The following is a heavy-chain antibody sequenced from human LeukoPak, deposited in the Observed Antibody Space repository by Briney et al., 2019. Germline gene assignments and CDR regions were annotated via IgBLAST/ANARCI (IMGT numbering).Heavy chain of an antibody. V-gene: IGHV3-48*01. CDR3: ARVVTPDAFDI. D-gene: IGHD2-21*02. J-gene: IGHJ3*02. CDR2: ISSSSSTI. Sequence: PGGSLRLSCAASGFTFSSYSMNWVRQAPGKGLEWVSYISSSSSTIYYADSVKGRFTISRDNAKNSLYLQMNSLRAEDTAVYYCARVVTPDAFDIWGQGTMVTVSS. CDR1: GFTFSSYS.